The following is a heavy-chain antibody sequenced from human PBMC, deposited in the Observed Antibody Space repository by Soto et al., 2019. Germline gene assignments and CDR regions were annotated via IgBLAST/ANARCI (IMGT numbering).Heavy chain of an antibody. D-gene: IGHD3-3*01. Sequence: EVQLVESGGGLVQPGGSLRLSCAASGFTFSSYSMNWVRQAPGKGLEWVSYISSSSSTIYYADYVKGRFTISRDNAKNSLYLQMNSLRAEDTAVYYCSTYYDFWSGRGDYWGQGTLVTVSS. CDR2: ISSSSSTI. CDR3: STYYDFWSGRGDY. V-gene: IGHV3-48*01. J-gene: IGHJ4*02. CDR1: GFTFSSYS.